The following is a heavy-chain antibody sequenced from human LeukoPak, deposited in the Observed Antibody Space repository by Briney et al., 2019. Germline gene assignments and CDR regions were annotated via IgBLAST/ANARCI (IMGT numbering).Heavy chain of an antibody. J-gene: IGHJ3*02. CDR2: IIPILGIA. CDR3: ARVGEQWLVDAFDI. D-gene: IGHD6-19*01. V-gene: IGHV1-69*04. Sequence: GASVKVSCKASGGTFSSYAISWVRQAPGQGLEWMGRIIPILGIANYAQKFQGRVTITADKSTSTAYMELSSLRSEDTAVYYCARVGEQWLVDAFDIWGQGTMVTVSS. CDR1: GGTFSSYA.